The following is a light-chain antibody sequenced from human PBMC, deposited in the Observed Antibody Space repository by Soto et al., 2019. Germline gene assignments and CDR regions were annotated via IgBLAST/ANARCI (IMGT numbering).Light chain of an antibody. Sequence: DIQMTPSPSTLSASVGDRVIISCRPSQGIGRSLAWYQQKPGTVPKVLIHAASTLQSGVSSRFSGSGSGTYFTLTISSLQPEDVATYYCQKYDSVPTFGPGTKVDIK. V-gene: IGKV1-27*01. CDR1: QGIGRS. CDR3: QKYDSVPT. CDR2: AAS. J-gene: IGKJ1*01.